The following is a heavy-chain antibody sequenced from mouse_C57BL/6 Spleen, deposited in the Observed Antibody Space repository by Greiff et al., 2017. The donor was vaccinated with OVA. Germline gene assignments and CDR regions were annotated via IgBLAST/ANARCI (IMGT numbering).Heavy chain of an antibody. CDR2: IYPGDGDT. V-gene: IGHV1-82*01. CDR3: ARSNGYYLYAMDY. J-gene: IGHJ4*01. D-gene: IGHD2-3*01. CDR1: GYAFSSSW. Sequence: SGPELVKPGASVKISCKASGYAFSSSWMNWVKQRPGKGLEWIGRIYPGDGDTNYNGKFKGKATLTADKSSSTAYMQLSSLTSEDSAVYFCARSNGYYLYAMDYWGQGTSVTVSS.